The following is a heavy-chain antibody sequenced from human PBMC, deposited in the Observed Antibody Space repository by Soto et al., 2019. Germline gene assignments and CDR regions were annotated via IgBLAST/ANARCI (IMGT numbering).Heavy chain of an antibody. CDR3: ARGYCTTTICDPWFDP. D-gene: IGHD2-2*01. Sequence: LKISCTGVGYSFTSYWIGWVRQMPGKGLEWMGIIYPGDSDTRYSPSFQGQVTISADKSITTAYLQWSSLKASDTAMYYCARGYCTTTICDPWFDPWGQGTLVTVSS. CDR1: GYSFTSYW. J-gene: IGHJ5*02. V-gene: IGHV5-51*01. CDR2: IYPGDSDT.